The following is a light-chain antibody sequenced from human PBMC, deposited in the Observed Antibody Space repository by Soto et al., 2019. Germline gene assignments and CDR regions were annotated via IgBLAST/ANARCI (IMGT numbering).Light chain of an antibody. V-gene: IGKV3-20*01. CDR3: QQYGSSPGT. CDR2: GAS. J-gene: IGKJ2*02. Sequence: EIVLTQSPGTLSLSPGERATLSCRASQSVSSSYLAWYQQKPGQAPRLLIYGASTRATGIPDRFSGSGSGTDVTLTISRLEPEDFAVYYCQQYGSSPGTFGEGTKLESK. CDR1: QSVSSSY.